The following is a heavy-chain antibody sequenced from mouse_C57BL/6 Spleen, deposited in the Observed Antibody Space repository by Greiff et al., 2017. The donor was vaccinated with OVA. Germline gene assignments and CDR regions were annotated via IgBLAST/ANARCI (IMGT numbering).Heavy chain of an antibody. CDR1: GFTFSNYW. J-gene: IGHJ1*03. CDR3: TGGRYFDV. D-gene: IGHD3-1*01. V-gene: IGHV6-3*01. Sequence: DVKLQESGGGLVQPGGSMKLSCVASGFTFSNYWMNWVRQSPEKGLEWVAQIRLKSDNYATHYAESVKGRFTISRDDSKSSVYLQMNNLRAEDTGIYYCTGGRYFDVWGTGTTVTVSS. CDR2: IRLKSDNYAT.